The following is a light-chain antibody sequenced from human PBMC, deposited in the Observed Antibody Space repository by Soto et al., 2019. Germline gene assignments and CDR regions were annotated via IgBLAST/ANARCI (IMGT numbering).Light chain of an antibody. Sequence: EIVLTQSPGTLSLSPGERATLSCRASQSFSSSYLAWYQQKPGQAPRLLIYGASSRATGIPDRFSGSGSGTDFTLTISRLEPEDFAVHYCQQYGSSPLTFGGGTKVEIK. J-gene: IGKJ4*01. CDR2: GAS. V-gene: IGKV3-20*01. CDR3: QQYGSSPLT. CDR1: QSFSSSY.